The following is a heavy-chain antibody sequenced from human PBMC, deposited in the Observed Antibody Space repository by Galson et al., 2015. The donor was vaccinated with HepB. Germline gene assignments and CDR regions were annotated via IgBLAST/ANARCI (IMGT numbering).Heavy chain of an antibody. D-gene: IGHD3-10*01. Sequence: SVKVSCKASGYTFTSYDINWVRQATGQGLEWMRWMNPNSGNTGYAQKFQGRVTMTRNTSISTAYMELSSLRSEDTAVYYCARVGVLLWFRELRNYYYYMDVWGKGTTVTVSS. CDR3: ARVGVLLWFRELRNYYYYMDV. V-gene: IGHV1-8*01. J-gene: IGHJ6*03. CDR1: GYTFTSYD. CDR2: MNPNSGNT.